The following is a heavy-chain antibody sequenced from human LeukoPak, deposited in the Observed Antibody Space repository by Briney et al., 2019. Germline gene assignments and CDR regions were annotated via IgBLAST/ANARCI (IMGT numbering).Heavy chain of an antibody. V-gene: IGHV3-30*18. CDR1: GFTFSSYG. CDR3: AKTYDYGDLYYFDY. Sequence: GGSLRLSCAASGFTFSSYGMHWVRQAPGKGLEWVAVISYDGSNKYYADSVKGRFTISRDNSKNTLYLQMNSLRAEDTAVYYCAKTYDYGDLYYFDYWGQGTLVTVSS. J-gene: IGHJ4*02. CDR2: ISYDGSNK. D-gene: IGHD4-17*01.